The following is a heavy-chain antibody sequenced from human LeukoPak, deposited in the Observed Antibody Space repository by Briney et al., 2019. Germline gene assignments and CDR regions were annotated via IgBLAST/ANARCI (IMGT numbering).Heavy chain of an antibody. CDR2: VYYSGST. CDR1: GGSISSSHYY. V-gene: IGHV4-39*07. J-gene: IGHJ4*02. CDR3: AILPATDTYYYDRSGYYRPGVH. Sequence: SETLSLTCSVSGGSISSSHYYWGWIRRPPGKGLQWIGSVYYSGSTYYSPSLKSRVTISVDTSKNQFSLKLSSVTAADTAVYYCAILPATDTYYYDRSGYYRPGVHWGQGTLVSVSS. D-gene: IGHD3-22*01.